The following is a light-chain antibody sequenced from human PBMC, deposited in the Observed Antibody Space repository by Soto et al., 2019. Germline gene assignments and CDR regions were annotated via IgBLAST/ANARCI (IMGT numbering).Light chain of an antibody. J-gene: IGKJ4*01. CDR3: QQYAQLLPVT. Sequence: EIVLTQSPGTLSLSPGETVALFCRASQSVSSNLAWYHQRPGQPPRLLMHGTFTRAAGIPDRFIGSGFGTDFTLTISRLEPEDFGVYYCQQYAQLLPVTFGGGSKVEVK. V-gene: IGKV3-20*01. CDR2: GTF. CDR1: QSVSSN.